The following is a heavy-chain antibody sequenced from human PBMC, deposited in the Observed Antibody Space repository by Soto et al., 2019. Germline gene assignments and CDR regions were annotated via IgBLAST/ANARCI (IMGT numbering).Heavy chain of an antibody. J-gene: IGHJ4*02. Sequence: NPSETLSLTCAVSGDSISSGGFSWSWIRQPPGKGLEWIGYIYHSGTSFYNPSLKSRVTISVGGSKNQFSLKVNSVTAADTAVYYCARGRLVPAVNFDYWGLGTLVTVSS. D-gene: IGHD2-2*01. CDR1: GDSISSGGFS. CDR2: IYHSGTS. CDR3: ARGRLVPAVNFDY. V-gene: IGHV4-30-2*01.